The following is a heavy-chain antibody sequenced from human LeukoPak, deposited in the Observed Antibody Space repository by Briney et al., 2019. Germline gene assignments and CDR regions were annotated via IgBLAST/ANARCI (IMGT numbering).Heavy chain of an antibody. CDR1: GFTFSSYW. CDR3: AKDPLWFGELSSAFDI. CDR2: INSDGSST. D-gene: IGHD3-10*01. J-gene: IGHJ3*02. Sequence: GGSLRLSCAASGFTFSSYWMHWVRQAPGKGLVWVSRINSDGSSTSYADSVKGRFTISRDNAKNTLYLQMNSLRAEDTAVYYCAKDPLWFGELSSAFDIWGQGTMVTVSS. V-gene: IGHV3-74*01.